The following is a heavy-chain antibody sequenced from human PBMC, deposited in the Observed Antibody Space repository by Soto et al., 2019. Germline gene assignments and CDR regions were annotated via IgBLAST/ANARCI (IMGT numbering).Heavy chain of an antibody. CDR2: ISYDGRNN. D-gene: IGHD1-26*01. Sequence: QVRLVESGGGVVQPGRSLRLSCAASGFTFSSYDMHWVRQAPGKGLEWVAVISYDGRNNYYADSVKGRFTISRDNSKNTLYLQMNSLRAEDTAVYYCANALDSGRSIPEFDYWGQGTLVTVSS. J-gene: IGHJ4*02. CDR3: ANALDSGRSIPEFDY. V-gene: IGHV3-30*18. CDR1: GFTFSSYD.